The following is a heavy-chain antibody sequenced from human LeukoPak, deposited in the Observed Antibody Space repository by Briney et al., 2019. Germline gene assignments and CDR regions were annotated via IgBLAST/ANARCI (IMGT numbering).Heavy chain of an antibody. D-gene: IGHD6-13*01. CDR2: ISWDGGST. J-gene: IGHJ4*02. CDR3: AKGVGSSWYNVVDY. V-gene: IGHV3-43*01. CDR1: GFTFDDYT. Sequence: GSLRLSCAASGFTFDDYTMHWVRQAPGKGLEWVSLISWDGGSTYYADSVKGRFTISRDNSKNSLYLQMNSLRTEDTALYYCAKGVGSSWYNVVDYWGQGTLVTVSS.